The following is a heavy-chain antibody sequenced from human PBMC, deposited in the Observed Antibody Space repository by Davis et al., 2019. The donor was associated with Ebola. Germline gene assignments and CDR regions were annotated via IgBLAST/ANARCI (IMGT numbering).Heavy chain of an antibody. J-gene: IGHJ6*02. CDR3: ARGAYSSSWLVEYYYGMDV. CDR1: GFTFDDYA. Sequence: GESLKISCTASGFTFDDYAMTWVRQAPGKGLEWVSGINWNGGSTGYADSVKGRFTISRDNSKNTLYLQMNSLRAEDTAVYYCARGAYSSSWLVEYYYGMDVWGQGTTVTVSS. D-gene: IGHD6-13*01. CDR2: INWNGGST. V-gene: IGHV3-20*04.